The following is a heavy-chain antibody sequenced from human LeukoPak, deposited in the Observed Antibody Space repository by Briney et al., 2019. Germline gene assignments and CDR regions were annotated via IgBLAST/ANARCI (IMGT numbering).Heavy chain of an antibody. D-gene: IGHD1-26*01. V-gene: IGHV4-59*01. CDR2: IYYSGST. Sequence: SETLSLTCTVSGGSISSYYWSWIRQPPGKGLEWIGCIYYSGSTNYNPSLKSRVTISVDTSKNQFSPKLSSVTAADTAVYYCARAGMAFDIWGQGTMVTVSS. J-gene: IGHJ3*02. CDR3: ARAGMAFDI. CDR1: GGSISSYY.